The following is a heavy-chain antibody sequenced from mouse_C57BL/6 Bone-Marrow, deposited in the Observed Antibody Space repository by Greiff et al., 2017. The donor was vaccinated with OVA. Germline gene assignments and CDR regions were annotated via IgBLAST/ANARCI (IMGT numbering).Heavy chain of an antibody. J-gene: IGHJ1*03. V-gene: IGHV1-69*01. CDR1: GYTFTSYW. CDR3: ARWGVVREYFDV. Sequence: VQLQQPGAELVMPGASVKLSCKASGYTFTSYWMHWVKQRPGQGLEWIGEIDPSDSYTNYNQKFKGKSTLTVDKSSSTAYIQLSSLTSEDSAVYYCARWGVVREYFDVWGTGTTVTVSS. D-gene: IGHD1-1*01. CDR2: IDPSDSYT.